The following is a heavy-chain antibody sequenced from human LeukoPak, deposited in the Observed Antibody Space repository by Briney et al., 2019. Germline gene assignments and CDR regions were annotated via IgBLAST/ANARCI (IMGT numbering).Heavy chain of an antibody. CDR2: ISSSGSTI. Sequence: GGSLRLSCAASGFTFSDYYMSWIRQAPGEGLEWVSYISSSGSTIYYADSVRGRFTISRDNAKNSLYLQMNSLRAEDTAVYYCARAPGGPDYYYYMDVWGKGTTVTVSS. CDR1: GFTFSDYY. D-gene: IGHD3-10*01. CDR3: ARAPGGPDYYYYMDV. J-gene: IGHJ6*03. V-gene: IGHV3-11*01.